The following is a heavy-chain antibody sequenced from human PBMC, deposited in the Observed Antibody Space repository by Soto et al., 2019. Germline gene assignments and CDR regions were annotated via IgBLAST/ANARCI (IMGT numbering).Heavy chain of an antibody. CDR1: GGSVSSGSYY. CDR2: IYYSGST. V-gene: IGHV4-61*01. CDR3: ARDVGSSHGPGHPHYFDY. J-gene: IGHJ4*02. D-gene: IGHD2-2*01. Sequence: PSETLSLTCTVSGGSVSSGSYYWSWIRQPPGKGLECIGYIYYSGSTNYNPSLKSRVTISVDTSKNQFSLKLSSVTAADTAVYYCARDVGSSHGPGHPHYFDYWGQGTLVTVSS.